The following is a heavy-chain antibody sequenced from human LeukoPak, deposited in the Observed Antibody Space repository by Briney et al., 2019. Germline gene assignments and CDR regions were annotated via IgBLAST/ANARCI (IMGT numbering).Heavy chain of an antibody. V-gene: IGHV2-70*17. D-gene: IGHD2-15*01. J-gene: IGHJ4*02. Sequence: SGPALLNPTQTLTLTCTFSGFSLSTPEMCVTWIRQPPGKALEWLARIDWDDDKFYSPSLKTRLTISKDTPKNQVVLRMTNMDPVDTGTYYCARMTPDSPSFDYWGQGALITVSS. CDR3: ARMTPDSPSFDY. CDR1: GFSLSTPEMC. CDR2: IDWDDDK.